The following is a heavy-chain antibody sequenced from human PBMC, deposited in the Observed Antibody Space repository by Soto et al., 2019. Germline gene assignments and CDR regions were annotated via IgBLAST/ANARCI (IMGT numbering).Heavy chain of an antibody. D-gene: IGHD3-10*01. CDR1: GFTFSYYA. CDR2: ISTAGST. J-gene: IGHJ4*02. CDR3: AKYVTMGRGVIERAHDY. Sequence: EVQLLGSGGGLVQPGGSLRLSCAASGFTFSYYAVTWVRQAPGKGLEWVSSISTAGSTYYADSVKGRFTISRDNSNNTLYLQMNSLKAEDTAVYYCAKYVTMGRGVIERAHDYWGQGTLVTVSS. V-gene: IGHV3-23*01.